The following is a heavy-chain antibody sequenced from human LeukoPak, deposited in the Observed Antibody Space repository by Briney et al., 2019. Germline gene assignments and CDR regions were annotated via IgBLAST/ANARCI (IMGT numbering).Heavy chain of an antibody. CDR1: GGTFRNYS. V-gene: IGHV1-69*05. D-gene: IGHD1/OR15-1a*01. J-gene: IGHJ5*02. CDR2: IVPIFRSG. CDR3: AREANSRTMNRGGRRKYNWFDP. Sequence: ASVKVSCKASGGTFRNYSVSLVRQAPGQGLEWMGGIVPIFRSGNYAQNFHDRVTITTDESMITVYMELSSLTSDDTAVYYCAREANSRTMNRGGRRKYNWFDPWSQGTLVTVSS.